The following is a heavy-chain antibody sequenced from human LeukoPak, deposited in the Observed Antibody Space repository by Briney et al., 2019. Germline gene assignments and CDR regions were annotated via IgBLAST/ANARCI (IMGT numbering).Heavy chain of an antibody. CDR3: ARDWSWGVVVLAVFNWLDP. J-gene: IGHJ5*02. CDR1: GGSISSYY. V-gene: IGHV4-4*07. CDR2: IYTSGST. D-gene: IGHD2-2*01. Sequence: PSETLSLTCTVSGGSISSYYWSWIRQPAGKGLEWIGRIYTSGSTNYNPSLKSRVTMSVDTSKNQFSLKLSSVTAADTAVYYCARDWSWGVVVLAVFNWLDPWGQGTLVTVSS.